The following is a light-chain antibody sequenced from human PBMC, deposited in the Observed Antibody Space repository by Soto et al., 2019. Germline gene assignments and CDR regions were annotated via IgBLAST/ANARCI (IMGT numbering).Light chain of an antibody. J-gene: IGKJ5*01. Sequence: DIVMTQSPATLSVSPGERATLSCRASQDVGSNLAWFRQKPGQAPKLLIYAASTRATGFPARFSGSGSGTEFTLTISSLQSEDFAVYYCQQRSNWPPGFGQGTRLEIK. V-gene: IGKV3D-15*01. CDR3: QQRSNWPPG. CDR1: QDVGSN. CDR2: AAS.